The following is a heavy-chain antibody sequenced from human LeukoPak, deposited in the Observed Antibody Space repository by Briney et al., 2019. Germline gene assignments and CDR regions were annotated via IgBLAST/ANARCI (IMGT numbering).Heavy chain of an antibody. CDR3: AKNGGPHGMDV. CDR1: GFTLSSIG. J-gene: IGHJ6*01. D-gene: IGHD3-16*01. Sequence: GVSLPLFCTTSGFTLSSIGMRWLRHSPGGGVVWVANIKHDGSETNYVDPVRGRFTISRDNAKNSLHLQMNSRRVEDTAVYSCAKNGGPHGMDVWGEGTTVTVSS. CDR2: IKHDGSET. V-gene: IGHV3-7*02.